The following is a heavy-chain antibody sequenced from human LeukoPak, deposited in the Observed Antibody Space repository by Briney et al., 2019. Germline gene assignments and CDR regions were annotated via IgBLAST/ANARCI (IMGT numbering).Heavy chain of an antibody. CDR1: GFTFSTYE. J-gene: IGHJ4*02. V-gene: IGHV3-48*03. Sequence: GGSLRLSCAASGFTFSTYEMNWVRQAPGKGLEWVSYISSNGSNIYYADSVKGRVTISRDNAKNSLYLQMNSLRAEDTAVYYCARAYAPMDYWGQGTLVTVSS. D-gene: IGHD2-8*01. CDR2: ISSNGSNI. CDR3: ARAYAPMDY.